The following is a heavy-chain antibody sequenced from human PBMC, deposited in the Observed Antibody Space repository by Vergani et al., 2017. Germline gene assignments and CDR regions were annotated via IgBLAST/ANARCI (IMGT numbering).Heavy chain of an antibody. Sequence: EVQLVESGGGLIQPGGSLRLSCAASGFTVSSNYMSWVRQAPGTGLEWVSVIYSGGSTYYADSVKGRFTISRDNSKNTLYLQMNSLRAEDTAVYYCARDSSTLPYYYYYMDVGGKGTTVTVSS. CDR3: ARDSSTLPYYYYYMDV. D-gene: IGHD2-2*01. V-gene: IGHV3-53*01. J-gene: IGHJ6*03. CDR1: GFTVSSNY. CDR2: IYSGGST.